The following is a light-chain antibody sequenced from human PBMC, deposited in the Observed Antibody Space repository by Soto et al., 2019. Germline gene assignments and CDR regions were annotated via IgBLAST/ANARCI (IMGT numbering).Light chain of an antibody. CDR3: QQDYITPPWP. CDR1: QSIKKS. V-gene: IGKV1-39*01. J-gene: IGKJ1*01. Sequence: DVQMTQSPSSLSASVGDRVTITCRASQSIKKSLNWYQQKPGKAPKLLIFAASNLQSGVPSRFSGSGSGTDFTLTIISLQAEDFATYYCQQDYITPPWPFGPETKV. CDR2: AAS.